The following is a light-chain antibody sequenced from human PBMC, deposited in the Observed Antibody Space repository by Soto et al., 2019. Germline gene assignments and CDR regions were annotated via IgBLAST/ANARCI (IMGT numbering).Light chain of an antibody. J-gene: IGKJ5*01. CDR1: QGISRS. CDR2: SAS. Sequence: IPKTPSTLSVSASVGYTVTSTCQASQGISRSLAWYQQKPGKAPKLLIYSASSLQSGVPSRFSGSGFGTDFTLTISSLQPEDFATYYCQQADTFPITFGQGTRLE. V-gene: IGKV1D-12*01. CDR3: QQADTFPIT.